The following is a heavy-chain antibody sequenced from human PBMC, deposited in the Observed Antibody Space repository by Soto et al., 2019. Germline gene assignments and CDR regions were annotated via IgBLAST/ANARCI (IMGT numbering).Heavy chain of an antibody. V-gene: IGHV4-38-2*01. CDR2: IYHSGST. D-gene: IGHD6-13*01. CDR3: ARLAPIAAADGMDV. Sequence: GPGPGPTSETLSLTCAVSGYSISSGYYWGWIRQSPGKGLEWIGSIYHSGSTYYNPSLKSRVIISVDTSKNQFSLKLSSVTAADTAVYYCARLAPIAAADGMDVWGQGTTVTVSS. J-gene: IGHJ6*02. CDR1: GYSISSGYY.